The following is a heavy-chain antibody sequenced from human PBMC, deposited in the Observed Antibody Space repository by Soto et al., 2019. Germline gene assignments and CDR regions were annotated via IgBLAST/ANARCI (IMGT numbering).Heavy chain of an antibody. V-gene: IGHV4-30-4*01. CDR2: IYYSGST. Sequence: SETLSLTCTVSGGSISSDNYYWSWIRQPPGKGLEWIGYIYYSGSTYYNPSLKSRVIISIDTSKNQFSLKLSSVTAADTAVYYCASTSYFDNSGSAYWGQGTLVTVSS. J-gene: IGHJ4*02. D-gene: IGHD3-22*01. CDR3: ASTSYFDNSGSAY. CDR1: GGSISSDNYY.